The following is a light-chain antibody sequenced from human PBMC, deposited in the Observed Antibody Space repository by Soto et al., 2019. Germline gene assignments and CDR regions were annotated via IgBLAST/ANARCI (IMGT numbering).Light chain of an antibody. CDR1: SSDVGGYNY. CDR3: SSYTGSSTLYV. CDR2: DVS. Sequence: QSALTQPASVSGSPGQSITISYTGTSSDVGGYNYVSWYQQHPGKAPKLIVYDVSNRPSGVSNRFSGSKSGNTASLTISGLQAEDEADYYCSSYTGSSTLYVFGTGTKLTVL. V-gene: IGLV2-14*01. J-gene: IGLJ1*01.